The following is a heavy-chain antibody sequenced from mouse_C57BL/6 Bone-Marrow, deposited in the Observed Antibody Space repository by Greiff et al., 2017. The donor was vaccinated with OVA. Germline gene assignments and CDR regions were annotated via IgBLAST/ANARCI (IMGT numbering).Heavy chain of an antibody. CDR2: ISNGGGST. J-gene: IGHJ4*01. Sequence: EVNVVESGGGLVQPGGSLKLSCAASGFTFSDYYMYWVRQTPEKRLEWVAYISNGGGSTYYPDTVKGRFTISRDNAKNTLYLQMSRLKSEDTAMYYCARQGRAYYDLYYYAMDYWGQGTSVTVSS. CDR1: GFTFSDYY. CDR3: ARQGRAYYDLYYYAMDY. D-gene: IGHD2-10*01. V-gene: IGHV5-12*01.